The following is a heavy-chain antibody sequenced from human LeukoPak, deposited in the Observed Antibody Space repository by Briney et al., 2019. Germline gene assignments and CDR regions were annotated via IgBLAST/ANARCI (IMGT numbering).Heavy chain of an antibody. CDR3: AREMFWSGYFSNLHFDY. J-gene: IGHJ4*02. D-gene: IGHD3-3*01. CDR2: IYSGGNT. V-gene: IGHV3-66*01. Sequence: PGGSLRLSCAASGFTVSSNDMNWVRQAPGKGLEWVSVIYSGGNTYYADSVKGRFTISRDNSKNTLYLQMNSLRAEDTAVYYCAREMFWSGYFSNLHFDYWGQGALVTVSS. CDR1: GFTVSSND.